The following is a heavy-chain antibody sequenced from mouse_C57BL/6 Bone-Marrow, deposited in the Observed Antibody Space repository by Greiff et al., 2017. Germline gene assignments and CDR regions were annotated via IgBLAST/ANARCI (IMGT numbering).Heavy chain of an antibody. D-gene: IGHD1-1*01. CDR2: IDPENGDT. J-gene: IGHJ3*01. V-gene: IGHV14-4*01. CDR1: GFNIKDDY. CDR3: TTEEYYGSSWFAY. Sequence: VQLQQSGAELVRPGASVKLSCTASGFNIKDDYMHWVKQRPEQGLEWIGWIDPENGDTEYASKFQGKATITADTSSNTAYLQLSSLTSEDTAVYYCTTEEYYGSSWFAYWGQGTLVTGSA.